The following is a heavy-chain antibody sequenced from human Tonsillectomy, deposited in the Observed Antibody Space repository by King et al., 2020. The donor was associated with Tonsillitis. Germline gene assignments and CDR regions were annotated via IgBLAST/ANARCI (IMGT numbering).Heavy chain of an antibody. CDR3: AKGPNFPYGSCSYFSKNYFDY. D-gene: IGHD3-10*01. Sequence: VQLVQSGGGLVQPGRSLRLSCAASGFTFDDYAMHWVRQAPGKGLEWVSGISWNSGSIGYADSVKGRFTISRANAKNSLYLQMNSLRAEKTALYYCAKGPNFPYGSCSYFSKNYFDYWGQGTLVTVSS. CDR2: ISWNSGSI. J-gene: IGHJ4*02. V-gene: IGHV3-9*01. CDR1: GFTFDDYA.